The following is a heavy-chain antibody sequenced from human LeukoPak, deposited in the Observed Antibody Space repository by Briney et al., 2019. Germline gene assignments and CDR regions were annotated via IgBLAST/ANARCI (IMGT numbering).Heavy chain of an antibody. J-gene: IGHJ6*03. CDR2: IYHSGST. D-gene: IGHD5-12*01. V-gene: IGHV4-4*02. CDR1: GGSISSSNW. Sequence: SGTLSLTCAVSGGSISSSNWWSWVRQPPGKGLEWIGEIYHSGSTNYNPSLKSRVTISVDKSKNQFSLKLSSVTAADTAVYYCATVPGLCSGYDCIYYYYMDVWGKGTTVTVSS. CDR3: ATVPGLCSGYDCIYYYYMDV.